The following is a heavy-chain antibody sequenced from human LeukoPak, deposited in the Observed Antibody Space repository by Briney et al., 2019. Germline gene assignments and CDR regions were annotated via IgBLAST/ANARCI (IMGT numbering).Heavy chain of an antibody. CDR3: ARRGSSWDYFDY. V-gene: IGHV4-59*01. CDR1: GGSISSYY. CDR2: IYYSGST. D-gene: IGHD6-6*01. Sequence: PSETLSLTCTVSGGSISSYYWSWIRKPPGKGLEWIGYIYYSGSTNHNPSLRSRVTISVDTSKNQFSLKLTSVTAADTAVYYCARRGSSWDYFDYWGQGALVTVSS. J-gene: IGHJ4*02.